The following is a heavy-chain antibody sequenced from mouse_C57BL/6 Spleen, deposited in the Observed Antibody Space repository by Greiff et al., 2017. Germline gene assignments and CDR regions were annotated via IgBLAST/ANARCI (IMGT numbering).Heavy chain of an antibody. CDR3: TRSREAWFAY. CDR1: GYTFTDYE. Sequence: QVQLQQSGAELVRPGASVTLSCKASGYTFTDYEMHWVKQTPVHGLEWIGAIDPETGGTAYNQKFKGKAILTADKSSSTAYMELRSLTSEDSAVXYCTRSREAWFAYWGQGTLVTVSA. CDR2: IDPETGGT. V-gene: IGHV1-15*01. J-gene: IGHJ3*01.